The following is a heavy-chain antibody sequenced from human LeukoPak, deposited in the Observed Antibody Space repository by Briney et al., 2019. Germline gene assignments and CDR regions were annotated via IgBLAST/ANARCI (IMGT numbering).Heavy chain of an antibody. CDR1: GGSFSNYA. V-gene: IGHV1-69*13. J-gene: IGHJ6*02. D-gene: IGHD3-16*01. CDR3: ARGPPPYTEGDLFYYYGLDV. CDR2: IVPILSTT. Sequence: SVKVSCKASGGSFSNYAISWVRQAPGQGLEWMGGIVPILSTTNYARKFQGRVTMTAGASTSTAYMELSSLRSDDTAVYYCARGPPPYTEGDLFYYYGLDVWGQGTTVTVSS.